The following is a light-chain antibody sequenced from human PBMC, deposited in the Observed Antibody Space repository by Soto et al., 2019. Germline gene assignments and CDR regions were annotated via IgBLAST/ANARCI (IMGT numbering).Light chain of an antibody. CDR3: QQTHRTPLT. V-gene: IGKV1-39*01. Sequence: DIQMTQSPSSLSAFVGDRVTITCRASQSISNSLNWYQQKPGKAPRLLISTISSLQSGVPSRFTGSGSGTDLTLTICSLQPEDFATYYCQQTHRTPLTFGGGTKVEV. J-gene: IGKJ4*01. CDR1: QSISNS. CDR2: TIS.